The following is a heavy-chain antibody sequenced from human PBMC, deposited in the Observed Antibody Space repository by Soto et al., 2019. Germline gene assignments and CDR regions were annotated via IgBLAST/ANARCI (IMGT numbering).Heavy chain of an antibody. CDR2: IYSDDST. D-gene: IGHD3-10*02. V-gene: IGHV3-53*04. Sequence: GGSLRLSCAASGFTVSSNYMSWVRQAPGKGLQWVSVIYSDDSTHYADSVKGRFTISRHNSKNTLYLQMNSLRAEDTAMYYCARGIVRGVNAFDYWGQGTLVTVSS. CDR1: GFTVSSNY. CDR3: ARGIVRGVNAFDY. J-gene: IGHJ4*02.